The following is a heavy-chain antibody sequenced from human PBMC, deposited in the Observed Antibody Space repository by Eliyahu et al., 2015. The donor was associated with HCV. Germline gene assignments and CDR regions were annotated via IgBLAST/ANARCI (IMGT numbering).Heavy chain of an antibody. V-gene: IGHV4-34*01. CDR2: ISDIGLT. J-gene: IGHJ6*02. D-gene: IGHD2-21*01. CDR3: ARGGLGAPNYSDYGLDV. CDR1: GTSFSNHY. Sequence: QVYLRQWDAGLLKPSETLSLTCGVQGTSFSNHYWSWIRRTPERGLEWIGEISDIGLTHYNPSLKSRITISLDTPNKEFSLRLTSVTAADTAVYFCARGGLGAPNYSDYGLDVWGRGSTVIVSS.